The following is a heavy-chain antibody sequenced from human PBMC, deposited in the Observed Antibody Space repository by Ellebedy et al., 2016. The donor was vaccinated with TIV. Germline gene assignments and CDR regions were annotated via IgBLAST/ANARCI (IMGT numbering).Heavy chain of an antibody. CDR1: GYTFSDHY. Sequence: AASVKVSCKASGYTFSDHYIHWVRQAPGQGLEWMGWINLKSGGANYVQKFQGRVTMTRDTSVSTATMDVSNLRSADTAVYYCARGGSGWYEMDHWGQGTLVIVSS. CDR2: INLKSGGA. D-gene: IGHD6-19*01. CDR3: ARGGSGWYEMDH. V-gene: IGHV1-2*02. J-gene: IGHJ4*02.